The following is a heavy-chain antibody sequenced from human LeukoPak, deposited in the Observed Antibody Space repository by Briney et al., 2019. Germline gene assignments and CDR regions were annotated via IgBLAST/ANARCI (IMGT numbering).Heavy chain of an antibody. V-gene: IGHV1-2*06. D-gene: IGHD6-19*01. Sequence: ASVKVSCKASGYPFTGYYIQWVRQAPGQGLEWIGRIKSNTGGANYAQKFQGRVTLTRATSITTAYMELSRLRPDDTAVYYCAREYNSGWFPWGQGTLVTVSS. CDR1: GYPFTGYY. CDR3: AREYNSGWFP. J-gene: IGHJ5*02. CDR2: IKSNTGGA.